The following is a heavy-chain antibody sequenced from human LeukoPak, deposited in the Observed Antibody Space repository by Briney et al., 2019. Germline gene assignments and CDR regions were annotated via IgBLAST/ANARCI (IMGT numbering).Heavy chain of an antibody. V-gene: IGHV3-21*01. CDR2: ISSSSSYI. CDR1: GFTFSIYS. Sequence: GGSLRLSCAASGFTFSIYSMNWVRQAPGKGLEWVSSISSSSSYIFYADSVKGRSTISRDNAKNSLYLQMNSLRAEDTAVYYCARDRKGSIAAAGTRDYWGQGTLVTVSS. CDR3: ARDRKGSIAAAGTRDY. J-gene: IGHJ4*02. D-gene: IGHD6-13*01.